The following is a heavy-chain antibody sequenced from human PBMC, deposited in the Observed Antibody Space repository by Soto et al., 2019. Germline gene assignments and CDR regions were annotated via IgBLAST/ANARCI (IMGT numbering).Heavy chain of an antibody. D-gene: IGHD3-10*02. J-gene: IGHJ5*02. CDR3: ARDLLGTAYVVDT. CDR1: GFTFSHYG. V-gene: IGHV3-33*01. Sequence: QVQLVESGGGVVQPGRSLRISCEMSGFTFSHYGMHWVRQAPGKGLEWVAIIWNDGRLKYYADSVKGRFTISRDDSENTVYLHMDSLTTDDTAVYYCARDLLGTAYVVDTWGQGILVTVSA. CDR2: IWNDGRLK.